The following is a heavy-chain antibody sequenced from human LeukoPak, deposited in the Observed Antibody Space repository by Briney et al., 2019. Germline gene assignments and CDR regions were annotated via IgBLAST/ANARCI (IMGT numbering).Heavy chain of an antibody. CDR1: GFTFSSYS. J-gene: IGHJ4*02. CDR3: ARDLTYYCDSSGYYLRFPFDY. CDR2: ISSSSSYI. Sequence: PGGSLRLSCAASGFTFSSYSMNWVRQAPGKGLEWVSSISSSSSYIYYADSVKGRFTISRDNAKNSLYLQMNSLRAEDTAVYYCARDLTYYCDSSGYYLRFPFDYWGQGTLVTVSS. V-gene: IGHV3-21*01. D-gene: IGHD3-22*01.